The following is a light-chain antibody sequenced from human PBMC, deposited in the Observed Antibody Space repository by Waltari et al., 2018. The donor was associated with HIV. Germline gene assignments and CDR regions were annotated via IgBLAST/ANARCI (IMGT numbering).Light chain of an antibody. CDR3: QSYDSSLSGWVV. CDR2: VTN. Sequence: QSVLTQPPSVSGAPGQRVTISCTGSSSNIGAGYDVHWYQQLPGTAPTLLSHVTNNRPSGVPDRFSCSKSGTSASLAITGLQAEDEAEYYCQSYDSSLSGWVVFGGGTKVTVL. J-gene: IGLJ2*01. CDR1: SSNIGAGYD. V-gene: IGLV1-40*01.